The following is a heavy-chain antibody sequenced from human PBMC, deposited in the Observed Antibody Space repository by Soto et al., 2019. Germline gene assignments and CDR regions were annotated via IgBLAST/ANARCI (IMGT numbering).Heavy chain of an antibody. D-gene: IGHD4-17*01. Sequence: AGGSLRLSCAASGFTFSSYAMSWVRQAPGKGLEWVSAISGSGGSTYYADSVKGRFTISRDNSKNTLYLQMNSLRAEDTAVYYCAKQLSTVTTHYYYYGMDVWGQGTTVTVS. J-gene: IGHJ6*02. CDR2: ISGSGGST. V-gene: IGHV3-23*01. CDR3: AKQLSTVTTHYYYYGMDV. CDR1: GFTFSSYA.